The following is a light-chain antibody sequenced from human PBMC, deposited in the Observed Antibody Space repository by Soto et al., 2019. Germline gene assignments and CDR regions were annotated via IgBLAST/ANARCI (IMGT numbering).Light chain of an antibody. V-gene: IGLV2-14*01. CDR1: SSDVGGYDY. Sequence: QSVLTQPASVSGSPGQSVTISCTGTSSDVGGYDYVSWYQQHPGTAPKLILYEVNNRPSGVSNRFSGSKSGNTASLIISGLQTEDEANYYCSAYTTSNPLICGTGTKVTVL. CDR3: SAYTTSNPLI. J-gene: IGLJ1*01. CDR2: EVN.